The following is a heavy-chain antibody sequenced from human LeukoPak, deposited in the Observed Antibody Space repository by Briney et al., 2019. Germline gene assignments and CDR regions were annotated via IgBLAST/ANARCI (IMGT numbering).Heavy chain of an antibody. Sequence: PGGSLRLSCVASGFTFSSYWMHWVRQTPGKGLMWVSRINNDGSLTSYADSVKGRFTISRDNAKNSLYLQMNSLRAEDTAVYYCARVVVPAVYYYYYMGVWGKGTTVTVSS. CDR1: GFTFSSYW. CDR3: ARVVVPAVYYYYYMGV. J-gene: IGHJ6*03. CDR2: INNDGSLT. D-gene: IGHD2-2*01. V-gene: IGHV3-74*01.